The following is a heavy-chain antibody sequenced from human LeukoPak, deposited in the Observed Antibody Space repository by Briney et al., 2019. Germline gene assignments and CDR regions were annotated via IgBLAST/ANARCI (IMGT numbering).Heavy chain of an antibody. CDR3: AGDPGVEDAFDI. J-gene: IGHJ3*02. CDR1: RGSISTYY. Sequence: SETLSLTCTVSRGSISTYYWSWIRQPPGKGLEWIGCSHYSGSTNYNPSLKSRVTISVDTSKNQFSLKLSSVTAADTAVYYCAGDPGVEDAFDIWGQGTMVTVSS. V-gene: IGHV4-59*01. D-gene: IGHD3-10*01. CDR2: SHYSGST.